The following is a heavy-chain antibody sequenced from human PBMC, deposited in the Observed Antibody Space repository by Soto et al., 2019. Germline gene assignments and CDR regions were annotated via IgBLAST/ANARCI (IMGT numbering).Heavy chain of an antibody. J-gene: IGHJ4*02. CDR1: GFTFSSYG. CDR3: AKTLSIAVAGTDY. D-gene: IGHD6-19*01. V-gene: IGHV3-30*18. Sequence: QPGGSLRLSCAASGFTFSSYGMHWVRQAPGKGLEWVAVISYDGSNKYYADSVKGRFTISRDNSKNTLYLQMNSLRAEDTAVYYCAKTLSIAVAGTDYWGQGTLVTVSS. CDR2: ISYDGSNK.